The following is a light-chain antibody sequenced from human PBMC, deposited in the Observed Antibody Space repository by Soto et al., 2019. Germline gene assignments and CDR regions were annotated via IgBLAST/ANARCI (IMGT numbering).Light chain of an antibody. CDR3: QQYGRSPTT. J-gene: IGKJ1*01. V-gene: IGKV3-20*01. Sequence: EIVFTQSPGTLSLSQGERATLSCRASQSVSSSYLAWYQQKPGQAPRFLIYSASSRATGIPDRFSGSGSGTDFTLTISRLEPEDFAVYYCQQYGRSPTTFGQGTKVDIK. CDR2: SAS. CDR1: QSVSSSY.